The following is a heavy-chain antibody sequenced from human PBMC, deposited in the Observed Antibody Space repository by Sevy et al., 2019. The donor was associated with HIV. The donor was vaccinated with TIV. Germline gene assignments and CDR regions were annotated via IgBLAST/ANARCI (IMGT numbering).Heavy chain of an antibody. CDR1: GYTLTKLS. CDR2: FDPQDVKT. V-gene: IGHV1-24*01. J-gene: IGHJ5*02. D-gene: IGHD2-15*01. Sequence: ASVKVSCKVSGYTLTKLSIDWVRQAPGKALEWMGEFDPQDVKTISSQRFQGRLTMTVDTSTDTAYMELSSLTSEDTAVYYCATVGLRYFSGSSSYQGDWFAPWGQGTLVTVSS. CDR3: ATVGLRYFSGSSSYQGDWFAP.